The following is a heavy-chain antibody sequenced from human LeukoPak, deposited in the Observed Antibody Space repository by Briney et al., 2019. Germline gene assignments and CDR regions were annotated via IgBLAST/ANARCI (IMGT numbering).Heavy chain of an antibody. CDR1: GFTFSISA. J-gene: IGHJ4*02. D-gene: IGHD1-26*01. CDR2: ISGSGDST. CDR3: ATQAGSGSYVFDY. Sequence: GGSLRLSCAASGFTFSISAMSWVRQAPGKGLEGVSRISGSGDSTYYADSVKGRFTISRDNSKNTLYLQMNNLRAEDTAVYYCATQAGSGSYVFDYWGQGTLVTVSS. V-gene: IGHV3-23*01.